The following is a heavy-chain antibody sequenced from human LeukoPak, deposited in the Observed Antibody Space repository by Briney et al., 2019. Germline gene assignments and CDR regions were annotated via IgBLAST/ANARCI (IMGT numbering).Heavy chain of an antibody. CDR1: GYTFSGHY. V-gene: IGHV1-2*02. J-gene: IGHJ4*02. D-gene: IGHD7-27*01. Sequence: GASVKVSCKTSGYTFSGHYVQWLRQAPGQGLEWMGWINPYSGDTSSARKFQGRVTMTKDTSITTAYLELTGLTSDDTAIYYCAREGRGSGHWAGFDFWGQGALVTVSS. CDR2: INPYSGDT. CDR3: AREGRGSGHWAGFDF.